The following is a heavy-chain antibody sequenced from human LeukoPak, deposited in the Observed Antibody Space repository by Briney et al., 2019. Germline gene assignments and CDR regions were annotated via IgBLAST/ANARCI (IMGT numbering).Heavy chain of an antibody. J-gene: IGHJ4*02. CDR3: ARQWQLDTRVDY. V-gene: IGHV4-39*01. CDR1: GGSISSSSYY. D-gene: IGHD6-13*01. Sequence: SETLSLTCTVSGGSISSSSYYWGWIRQPPGKGLEWIGSIYYSGSTYYNPSLKSRVTISVDTSKNQFSLKLSSVTAADTAVYYCARQWQLDTRVDYWGQGTLVTVSS. CDR2: IYYSGST.